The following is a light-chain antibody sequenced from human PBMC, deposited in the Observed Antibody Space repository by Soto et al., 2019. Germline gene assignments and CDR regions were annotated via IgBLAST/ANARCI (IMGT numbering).Light chain of an antibody. CDR1: QDISNY. Sequence: DIQLTQSPSFLSASVGDRVTITCRASQDISNYLAWYQQTAGKAPKLLIYAETTLQSGVPSRFSGSGSGKVFTLTISSLQPDDSSTYYCQQLYTYPRTFGPGTKADLK. CDR3: QQLYTYPRT. CDR2: AET. V-gene: IGKV1-9*01. J-gene: IGKJ3*01.